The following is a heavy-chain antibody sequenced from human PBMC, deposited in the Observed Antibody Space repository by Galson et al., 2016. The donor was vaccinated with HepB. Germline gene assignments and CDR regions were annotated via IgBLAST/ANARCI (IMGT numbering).Heavy chain of an antibody. CDR3: ARRAYSSGSRYFDS. J-gene: IGHJ4*02. CDR2: ISSRSSYI. Sequence: SLRLSCAASGFTFSSYSMNWVRQAPGKGLEWVSSISSRSSYIYYADSVKGRFTITSDNAKNSLYLQMNSLRAADTAVYFCARRAYSSGSRYFDSWGQGTLVTVSS. CDR1: GFTFSSYS. D-gene: IGHD6-19*01. V-gene: IGHV3-21*01.